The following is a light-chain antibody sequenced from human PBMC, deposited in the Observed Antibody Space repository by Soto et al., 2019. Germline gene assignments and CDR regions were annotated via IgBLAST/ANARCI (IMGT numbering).Light chain of an antibody. CDR2: SAS. CDR3: QQYGNSLYT. V-gene: IGKV3-20*01. Sequence: EVVLTQSPGTLSLSPGERATLSCRASQSVSTSLAWYQQKPGQAPRLLIYSASSRATGIPDSFSGSGSGTDFTLTISSLEPEDFAVYYCQQYGNSLYTFGQGTKLEIK. CDR1: QSVSTS. J-gene: IGKJ2*01.